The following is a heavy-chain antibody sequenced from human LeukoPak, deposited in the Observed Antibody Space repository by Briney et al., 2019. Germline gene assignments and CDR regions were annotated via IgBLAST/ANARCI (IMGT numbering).Heavy chain of an antibody. J-gene: IGHJ3*02. V-gene: IGHV3-23*01. Sequence: RTGGSLRLSCAASGFTFSSYAMSWVRQAPGKGLEWVSAISGSGGSTYYADSVKGRFTISRDNSKNTLYLQMNSLRAEDTAVYYCAKDLQLAAAGIWLVCAFDIWGQGTMVTVSS. CDR1: GFTFSSYA. CDR2: ISGSGGST. D-gene: IGHD6-13*01. CDR3: AKDLQLAAAGIWLVCAFDI.